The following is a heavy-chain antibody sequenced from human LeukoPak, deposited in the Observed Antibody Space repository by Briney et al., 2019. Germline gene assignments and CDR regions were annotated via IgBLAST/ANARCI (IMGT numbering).Heavy chain of an antibody. CDR1: GFIFSNYA. Sequence: GGSLRLSCAASGFIFSNYAMYWVRQAPGKGLEWAAFISYDGSNQYYADSVKGRFTISRDNSKNTLYLQMNSLRAEDTAVYYCARVSVNILTAYADYWGQGTLVTVSS. CDR2: ISYDGSNQ. J-gene: IGHJ4*02. V-gene: IGHV3-30-3*01. CDR3: ARVSVNILTAYADY. D-gene: IGHD3-9*01.